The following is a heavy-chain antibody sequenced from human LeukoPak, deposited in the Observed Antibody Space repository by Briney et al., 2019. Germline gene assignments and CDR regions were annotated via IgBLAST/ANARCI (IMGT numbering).Heavy chain of an antibody. CDR3: AKCRVWGSYRSAFDY. Sequence: AGGSLRLSCAASGFTFSSYAMSWVRQAPGKGLEWVSAISGSGGSTYYADSVKGRFTISRDNSKNTLYLQMNSLRAEDTAVYYCAKCRVWGSYRSAFDYWGHGTLVTVSS. CDR1: GFTFSSYA. D-gene: IGHD3-16*02. CDR2: ISGSGGST. J-gene: IGHJ4*01. V-gene: IGHV3-23*01.